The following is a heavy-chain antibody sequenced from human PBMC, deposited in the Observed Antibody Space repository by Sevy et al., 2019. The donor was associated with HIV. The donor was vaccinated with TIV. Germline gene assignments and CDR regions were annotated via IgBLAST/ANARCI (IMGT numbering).Heavy chain of an antibody. CDR2: INTDGKSI. J-gene: IGHJ4*02. V-gene: IGHV3-74*01. D-gene: IGHD1-26*01. Sequence: GGSLRLSCAASGFTFSNYWMHWVRQAPGKGLVWVSHINTDGKSIRYADSVKGRFTISRDNAKNTPDLQVNSLRAEDTAVYYCARGTRGTFGNWGQGTLVTVSS. CDR3: ARGTRGTFGN. CDR1: GFTFSNYW.